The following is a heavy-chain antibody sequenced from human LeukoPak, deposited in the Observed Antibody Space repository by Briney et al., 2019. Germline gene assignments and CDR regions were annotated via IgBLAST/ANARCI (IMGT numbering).Heavy chain of an antibody. V-gene: IGHV4-39*07. CDR1: GGSISSSSYY. Sequence: LSETLSLICTVSGGSISSSSYYWGWIRQPPGKGLEWIGSIYYSGSTYYNPSLKSRVTISVDTSKNQFSLKLSSVTAADTAVYYCARIYVWGSYRIDYWGQGTLVTVSS. CDR2: IYYSGST. CDR3: ARIYVWGSYRIDY. D-gene: IGHD3-16*02. J-gene: IGHJ4*02.